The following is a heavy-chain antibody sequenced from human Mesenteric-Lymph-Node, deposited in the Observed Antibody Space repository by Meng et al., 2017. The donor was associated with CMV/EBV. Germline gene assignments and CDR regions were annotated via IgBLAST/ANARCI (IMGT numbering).Heavy chain of an antibody. CDR1: GFTVSSTY. D-gene: IGHD6-13*01. J-gene: IGHJ4*02. CDR2: ISGSGGST. V-gene: IGHV3-23*01. Sequence: GESLKISCAASGFTVSSTYMSWVRQAPGKGLEWVSAISGSGGSTYYADSVKGRFTISRDNSKNTLYLQMNSLRAEDTAVYYCAKDWQQLVRYYFDYWGQGTLVTVSS. CDR3: AKDWQQLVRYYFDY.